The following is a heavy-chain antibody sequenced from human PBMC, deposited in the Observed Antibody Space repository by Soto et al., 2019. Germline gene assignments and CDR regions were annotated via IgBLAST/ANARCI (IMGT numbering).Heavy chain of an antibody. CDR2: ISGSGGST. CDR1: GFTFSSYA. J-gene: IGHJ6*02. Sequence: GGSLRLSCAASGFTFSSYAMSWVRQAPGKGLEWVSAISGSGGSTYYADSVKGRFTISRDNSKNTLYLQMNSLRAEDTAVYYCAKGCSSTSCYRMDVWXQGTTVTVSS. CDR3: AKGCSSTSCYRMDV. D-gene: IGHD2-2*01. V-gene: IGHV3-23*01.